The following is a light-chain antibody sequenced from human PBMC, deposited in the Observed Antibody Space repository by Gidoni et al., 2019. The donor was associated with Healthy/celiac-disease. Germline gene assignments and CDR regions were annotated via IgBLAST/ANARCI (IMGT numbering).Light chain of an antibody. CDR1: SGHSSYA. Sequence: QLVVTHSTPASASLGASVKLTCTLSSGHSSYAIAWHQQQPEKGPRYWMKLNSDGSHSKGDRIPDRFSGSSSGAERYLTISSLQSEDEADYYCQTWGTGIRVFGGGTKLTVL. CDR2: LNSDGSH. CDR3: QTWGTGIRV. J-gene: IGLJ2*01. V-gene: IGLV4-69*01.